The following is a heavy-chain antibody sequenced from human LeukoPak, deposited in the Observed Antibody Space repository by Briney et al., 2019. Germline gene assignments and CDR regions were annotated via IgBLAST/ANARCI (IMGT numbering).Heavy chain of an antibody. CDR2: IIPIFGTA. CDR3: ASVVNYYDSSGYYPPAFDY. V-gene: IGHV1-69*13. CDR1: GGTFSSYA. D-gene: IGHD3-22*01. J-gene: IGHJ4*02. Sequence: GASVKVSCKASGGTFSSYAISWVRQAPGQGLEWMGGIIPIFGTANYAQKFQGRVTITADESTSTAYMELSSLRSEDTAVYYCASVVNYYDSSGYYPPAFDYWGQGTLVTVSS.